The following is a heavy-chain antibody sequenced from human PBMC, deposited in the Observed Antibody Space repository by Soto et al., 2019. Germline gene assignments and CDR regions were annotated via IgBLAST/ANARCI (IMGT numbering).Heavy chain of an antibody. CDR1: RFTFSTYW. Sequence: VQLVESGGGVVQPGRSLRLSCTASRFTFSTYWMSWVRQAPGKGLEWVANIQQDGSEKYYVDSVKGRFTISRDNAKNSLYLQMNSLRAEDTAVYYCARGGRIRASGWFDYWGQGTLVTVSS. CDR2: IQQDGSEK. D-gene: IGHD6-19*01. V-gene: IGHV3-7*03. J-gene: IGHJ4*02. CDR3: ARGGRIRASGWFDY.